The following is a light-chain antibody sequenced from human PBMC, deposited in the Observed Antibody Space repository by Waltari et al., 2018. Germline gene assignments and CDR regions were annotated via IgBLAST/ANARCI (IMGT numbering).Light chain of an antibody. CDR3: QHYVRLPAT. CDR2: GAS. Sequence: SCRASQSVSRSLAWYQQKPGQAPNLLIYGASTRATGIPDRFTGSGSGTDFSLTISSLEPEDFAIYFCQHYVRLPATFGQGTKVEIK. CDR1: QSVSRS. V-gene: IGKV3-20*01. J-gene: IGKJ1*01.